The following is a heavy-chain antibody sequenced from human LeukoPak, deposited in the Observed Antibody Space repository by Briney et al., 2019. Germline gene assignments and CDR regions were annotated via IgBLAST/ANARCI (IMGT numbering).Heavy chain of an antibody. CDR1: GYTFTSYG. CDR3: ARDSPEKYYYDSSGPFDY. CDR2: ISAYNGNT. Sequence: ASVKVSCKASGYTFTSYGISWVRQAPGQGLEWMGWISAYNGNTNYAQKLQGRVTMTTDTSTSTAYMELRSLRSDDTAVYYCARDSPEKYYYDSSGPFDYWGQGTLVTVSS. J-gene: IGHJ4*02. V-gene: IGHV1-18*01. D-gene: IGHD3-22*01.